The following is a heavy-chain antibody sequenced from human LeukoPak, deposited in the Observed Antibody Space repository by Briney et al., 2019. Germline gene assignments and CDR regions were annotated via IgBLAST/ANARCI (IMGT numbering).Heavy chain of an antibody. CDR3: ARRQHVNWGFDL. J-gene: IGHJ2*01. CDR2: INPSGGDT. D-gene: IGHD6-6*01. Sequence: GGSLRLSCAASLFTFSSYAMTWVRQAPGKGLEWVSTINPSGGDTYYADSVRGRFTISRDNSKNTLSLQMNSLRPEDTAVYYCARRQHVNWGFDLWGRGTLVTVSS. V-gene: IGHV3-23*01. CDR1: LFTFSSYA.